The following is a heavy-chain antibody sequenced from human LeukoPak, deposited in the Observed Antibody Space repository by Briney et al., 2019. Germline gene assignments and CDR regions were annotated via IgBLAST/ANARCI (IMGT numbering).Heavy chain of an antibody. CDR3: ARQSISGSSLSYFDY. CDR1: GGSISSSNW. V-gene: IGHV4-4*02. J-gene: IGHJ4*02. CDR2: IYDSGST. Sequence: SGTLSLTCAVSGGSISSSNWWSWVRQPPGKGLEWIGNIYDSGSTNYNPSLKSRVTISVDTSKNQCSLKLSSVTAADTAVYYCARQSISGSSLSYFDYWGQGTLVNVSS. D-gene: IGHD3-22*01.